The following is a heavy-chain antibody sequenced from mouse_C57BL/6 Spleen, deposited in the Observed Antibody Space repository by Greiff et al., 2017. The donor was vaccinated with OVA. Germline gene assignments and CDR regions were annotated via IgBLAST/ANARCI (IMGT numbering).Heavy chain of an antibody. D-gene: IGHD2-5*01. V-gene: IGHV1-26*01. J-gene: IGHJ3*01. CDR1: GYTFTDYY. CDR2: INPNNGGT. CDR3: ARDYYSNYPFAY. Sequence: VQLQQSGPELVKPGASVKISCKASGYTFTDYYMNWVKQSHGKSLEWIGDINPNNGGTSYNQKFKGKATLTVDKSSSTAYMELRSLTSEDSAVYYCARDYYSNYPFAYWGQGTLVTVSA.